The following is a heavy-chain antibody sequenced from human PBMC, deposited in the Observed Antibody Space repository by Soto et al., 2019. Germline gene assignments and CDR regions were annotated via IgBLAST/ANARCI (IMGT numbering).Heavy chain of an antibody. V-gene: IGHV1-69*02. CDR2: IIPILGIA. D-gene: IGHD3-10*01. CDR3: ARGKNYYGSGSYYTGWFDP. Sequence: QVQLVQSGAEVKKPGSSVKVSCKASGGTFSSYTISWVRQAPGQGLEWMGRIIPILGIANYAQKFQGRVTITADKSTSTAYMELSSLRSEDTAVYYCARGKNYYGSGSYYTGWFDPWGQGTLVTVSS. J-gene: IGHJ5*02. CDR1: GGTFSSYT.